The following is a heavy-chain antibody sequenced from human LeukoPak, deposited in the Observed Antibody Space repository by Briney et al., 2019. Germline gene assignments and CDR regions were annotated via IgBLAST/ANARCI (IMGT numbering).Heavy chain of an antibody. Sequence: PGGSLRLSCAASRGFTFSTNWMYWVRQAPGQGLVWVSRVNSDGSSTAYADSVKGRFTISRDNVNNILYLQMNSLRAEDTAVYYCVRNNWNSVFYGMDVWGQGTTVTVSS. J-gene: IGHJ6*02. D-gene: IGHD1-7*01. CDR2: VNSDGSST. V-gene: IGHV3-74*01. CDR3: VRNNWNSVFYGMDV. CDR1: RGFTFSTNW.